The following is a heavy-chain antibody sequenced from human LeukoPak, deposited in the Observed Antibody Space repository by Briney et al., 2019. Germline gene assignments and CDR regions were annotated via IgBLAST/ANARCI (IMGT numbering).Heavy chain of an antibody. CDR2: ISSSSTI. CDR3: ARDTHPSPFDY. V-gene: IGHV3-48*04. Sequence: GGSLRLSCAASGFTFSSYSMNWVRQAPGKGLEWVSYISSSSTIYYADSVKGRFTISRDNAKNSLYLQMNSLRAEDTAVYYCARDTHPSPFDYWGQGTLVTVSS. J-gene: IGHJ4*02. CDR1: GFTFSSYS.